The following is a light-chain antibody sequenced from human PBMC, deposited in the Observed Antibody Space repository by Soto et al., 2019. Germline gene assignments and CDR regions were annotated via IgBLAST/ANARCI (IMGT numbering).Light chain of an antibody. CDR3: TSYIRSSTLDYV. CDR1: SSDVGGYNY. V-gene: IGLV2-14*01. J-gene: IGLJ1*01. Sequence: QSVLTQPASVSGSPGQSITISCTGTSSDVGGYNYVSWYQQYPGKAPKLVIYEVSNRPSGVSNRFSGSKSGNTASLTISGLQAEDEADYYCTSYIRSSTLDYVFGTGTKVTVL. CDR2: EVS.